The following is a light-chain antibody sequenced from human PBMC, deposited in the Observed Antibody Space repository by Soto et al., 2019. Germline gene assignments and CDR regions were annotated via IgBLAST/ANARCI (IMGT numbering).Light chain of an antibody. J-gene: IGLJ1*01. CDR3: CSYAGNSEV. Sequence: QSALTQPASVSGSPGQSITIPCTGTSGDVGGYNLVSRYQQHPGKAPKLMIYEVTERPSGVSNRFSGSKSGNTASLTISGLQPDDEADYYCCSYAGNSEVFGTGTKVTVL. CDR2: EVT. V-gene: IGLV2-23*02. CDR1: SGDVGGYNL.